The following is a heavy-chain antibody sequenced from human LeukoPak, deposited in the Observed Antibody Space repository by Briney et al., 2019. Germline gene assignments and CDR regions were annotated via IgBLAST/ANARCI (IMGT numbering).Heavy chain of an antibody. Sequence: PSETLSLTCTVSGGSISSYYWSWTRQPPGKGLEWIGYIYYSGSTNYNPSLKSRVTISVDTSKNQFSLKLSSVTAADTAVYYCARVGGKGSGWYAYYFDYWGQGTLVTVSS. D-gene: IGHD6-19*01. J-gene: IGHJ4*02. CDR3: ARVGGKGSGWYAYYFDY. V-gene: IGHV4-59*01. CDR1: GGSISSYY. CDR2: IYYSGST.